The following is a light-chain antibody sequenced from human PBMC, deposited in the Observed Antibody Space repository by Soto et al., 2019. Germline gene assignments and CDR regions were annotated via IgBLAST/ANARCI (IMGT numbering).Light chain of an antibody. CDR3: SSYAATNSPYV. V-gene: IGLV2-8*01. Sequence: QSVLTQPPSASGSPGQSVTISCTGTSSDVGGYDYVSWYQQHPGKAPKLIIYAVTERPSGVPDRFSGSKSGNTASLTVSGLQAEDEADYYCSSYAATNSPYVFGTGTKLNVL. CDR2: AVT. CDR1: SSDVGGYDY. J-gene: IGLJ1*01.